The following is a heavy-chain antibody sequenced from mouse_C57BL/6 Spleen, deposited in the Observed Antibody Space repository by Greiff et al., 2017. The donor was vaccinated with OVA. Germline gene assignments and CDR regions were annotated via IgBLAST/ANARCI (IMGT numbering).Heavy chain of an antibody. J-gene: IGHJ2*01. CDR1: GYTFTSYW. V-gene: IGHV1-52*01. CDR3: ARSSYDYLDY. D-gene: IGHD2-3*01. CDR2: IDPSDSET. Sequence: QVQLQQPGAELVRPGSSVKLSCKASGYTFTSYWMHWVKQRPIQGLEWIGNIDPSDSETHYNQKFKDKATLTVDKSSSTAYMQLSSLTSEDSAVYYCARSSYDYLDYWGQGTTLTVSS.